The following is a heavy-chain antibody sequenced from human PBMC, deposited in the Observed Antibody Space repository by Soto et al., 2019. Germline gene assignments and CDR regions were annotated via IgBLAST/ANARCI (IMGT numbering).Heavy chain of an antibody. CDR3: ARGLGGYSYGSYYFDY. Sequence: GASVKVSCKASGGTFSSYAISWVRQAPGQGLEWMGGIIPIFGTANYAQKFQGRVTITADKSTSTAYMELSSLRSEDTAVYYCARGLGGYSYGSYYFDYWGQGTLVTVSS. V-gene: IGHV1-69*06. J-gene: IGHJ4*02. D-gene: IGHD5-18*01. CDR1: GGTFSSYA. CDR2: IIPIFGTA.